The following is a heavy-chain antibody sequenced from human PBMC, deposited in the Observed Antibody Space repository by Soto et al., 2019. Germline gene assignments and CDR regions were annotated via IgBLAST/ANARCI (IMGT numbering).Heavy chain of an antibody. CDR3: ARVPSNYYGSGSTHPPDDAFDI. CDR2: IIPIFGTA. D-gene: IGHD3-10*01. J-gene: IGHJ3*02. CDR1: GGTFSSYA. V-gene: IGHV1-69*13. Sequence: SVKVSCQASGGTFSSYAISWVRQAPGQGLEWMGGIIPIFGTANYAQKFQGRVTITADESTSTAYMELSSLRSEDTAVYYCARVPSNYYGSGSTHPPDDAFDIWGQGTMVTVSS.